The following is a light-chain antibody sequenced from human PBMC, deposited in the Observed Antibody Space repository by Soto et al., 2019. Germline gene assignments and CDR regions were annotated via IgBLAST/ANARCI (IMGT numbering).Light chain of an antibody. CDR3: QQYNGYPLT. Sequence: AIQLTQSPSSLSASVGDRVTIACRASQGLSSALAWYQQKPGKPPKVLIYDASSLQSGVPARFSGSGSGTDFTLTISSLQPEDFATYYCQQYNGYPLTFSGGTKVEIK. CDR1: QGLSSA. J-gene: IGKJ4*01. V-gene: IGKV1-13*02. CDR2: DAS.